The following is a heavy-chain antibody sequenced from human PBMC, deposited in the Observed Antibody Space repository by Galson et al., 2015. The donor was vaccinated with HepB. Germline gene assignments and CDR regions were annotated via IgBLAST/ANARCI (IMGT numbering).Heavy chain of an antibody. CDR3: AREGLTAMTLFDY. D-gene: IGHD4-17*01. CDR1: GFTFSSHG. CDR2: IWHDGSNK. J-gene: IGHJ4*02. V-gene: IGHV3-33*01. Sequence: SLRLSCAASGFTFSSHGMHWVRQAPGKGLEWVAVIWHDGSNKYYADSMKGRFPISRDNSKNTLYLQMSSLRAEDTAVYYCAREGLTAMTLFDYWGQGTLVTVSS.